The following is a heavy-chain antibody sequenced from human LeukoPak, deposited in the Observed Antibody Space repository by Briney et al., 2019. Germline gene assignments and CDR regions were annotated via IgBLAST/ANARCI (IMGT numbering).Heavy chain of an antibody. CDR2: IYSGATT. J-gene: IGHJ2*01. V-gene: IGHV3-53*01. CDR3: ARVGDHFHWNLDL. D-gene: IGHD3-3*02. CDR1: GFSVSTYY. Sequence: GGSLRLSCAASGFSVSTYYMNWVRQAPGKGLEWVSIIYSGATTYYADSVKGRFTTSRDTSKNTVSLQMNSLRAEDTAVYFCARVGDHFHWNLDLWGRGTLVSVSS.